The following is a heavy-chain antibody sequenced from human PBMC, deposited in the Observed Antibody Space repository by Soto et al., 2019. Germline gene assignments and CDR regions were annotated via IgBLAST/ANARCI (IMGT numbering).Heavy chain of an antibody. J-gene: IGHJ4*02. CDR1: GYTLSNYA. D-gene: IGHD3-9*01. V-gene: IGHV1-3*01. Sequence: ASVNVSCKASGYTLSNYAMHWVRQAPGQRLEWMGWINAGNGDIKYSQNFQGRVTITTDESTSTAYMELSSLRSEDTAVYYCAREKNAGNYDILTGPVFDYWGQGTLVTVSS. CDR3: AREKNAGNYDILTGPVFDY. CDR2: INAGNGDI.